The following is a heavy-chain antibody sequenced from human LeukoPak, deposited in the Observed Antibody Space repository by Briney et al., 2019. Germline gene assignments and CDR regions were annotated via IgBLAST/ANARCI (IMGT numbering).Heavy chain of an antibody. CDR3: ARHSSGWYDDY. D-gene: IGHD6-19*01. CDR1: GGSNSSSSYY. CDR2: IYYSGST. J-gene: IGHJ4*02. V-gene: IGHV4-39*01. Sequence: SETLSLTCTVSGGSNSSSSYYWGWIRQPPGKGLEWIGSIYYSGSTYYNPSLKSRVTISVDTSKNQFSLKLSSVAAADTAVYYCARHSSGWYDDYWGQGTLVTVSS.